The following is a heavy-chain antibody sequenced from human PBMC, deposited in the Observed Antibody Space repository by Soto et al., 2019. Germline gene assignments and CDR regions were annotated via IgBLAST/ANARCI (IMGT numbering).Heavy chain of an antibody. V-gene: IGHV3-33*06. J-gene: IGHJ4*02. CDR3: AKDRYGDYGGIDY. CDR1: GFTFRSYG. CDR2: IWSDGSTK. Sequence: HPGGSLRLSCAASGFTFRSYGMHWVRQAPGKGLEWVAVIWSDGSTKNYADSVTGRFTISRDNSKNTLYVQMNSLRAEDTAVYYCAKDRYGDYGGIDYWGQGTMVTVSS. D-gene: IGHD4-17*01.